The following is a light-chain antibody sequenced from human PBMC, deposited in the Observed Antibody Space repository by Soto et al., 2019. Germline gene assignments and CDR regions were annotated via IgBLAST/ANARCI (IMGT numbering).Light chain of an antibody. Sequence: QSALTQPASVCGSPGLCITISITGTSSDVGGYNYVSWYQHHPGKGPKLIIYDVSDRPSGVSNRFSGSKSGNTASLTISGLQAEDEADYYCNSYTSSNSYVFGTGTKVTVL. CDR1: SSDVGGYNY. V-gene: IGLV2-14*03. CDR2: DVS. CDR3: NSYTSSNSYV. J-gene: IGLJ1*01.